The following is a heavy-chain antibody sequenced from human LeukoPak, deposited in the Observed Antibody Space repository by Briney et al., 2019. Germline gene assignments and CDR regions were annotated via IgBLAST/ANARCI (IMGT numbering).Heavy chain of an antibody. J-gene: IGHJ6*02. D-gene: IGHD3-16*01. CDR3: ALSYGRGVNYKYGMDV. V-gene: IGHV3-13*01. Sequence: GGSLRLSCAASEFTFSRYDMRWVRQTTGKGLEWVAAIDTTGDTYYPGSVEGRFTISRENAKNSVYLQMNSLRAGDTAVYYCALSYGRGVNYKYGMDVWGQGTTVTVSS. CDR1: EFTFSRYD. CDR2: IDTTGDT.